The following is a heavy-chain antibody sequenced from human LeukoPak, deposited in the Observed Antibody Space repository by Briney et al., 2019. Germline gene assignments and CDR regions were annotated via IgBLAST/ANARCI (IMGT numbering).Heavy chain of an antibody. J-gene: IGHJ4*02. CDR1: GYTFTGYY. CDR2: ISAYNGNT. CDR3: ARDNQVATLMGY. D-gene: IGHD5-12*01. Sequence: GASVKVSCKASGYTFTGYYMHWVRQAPGQGLEWMGWISAYNGNTNYAQKLQGRVTMTTDTSTSTAYMELRSLRSDDTAVYYCARDNQVATLMGYWGQGTLVTVSS. V-gene: IGHV1-18*04.